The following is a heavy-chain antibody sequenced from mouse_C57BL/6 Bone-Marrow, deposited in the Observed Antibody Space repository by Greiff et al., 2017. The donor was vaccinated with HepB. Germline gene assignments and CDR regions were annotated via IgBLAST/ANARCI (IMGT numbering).Heavy chain of an antibody. D-gene: IGHD2-4*01. V-gene: IGHV1-19*01. CDR3: ARSIYYDYDRAMDY. CDR2: INPYNGGT. CDR1: GYTFTDYY. J-gene: IGHJ4*01. Sequence: EVKLQQSGPVLVKPGASVKMSCKASGYTFTDYYMNWVKQSHGKSLEWIGVINPYNGGTSYNQKFKGKATLTVDKSSSTAYMELNSLTSEDSAVYYCARSIYYDYDRAMDYWGQGTSVTVSS.